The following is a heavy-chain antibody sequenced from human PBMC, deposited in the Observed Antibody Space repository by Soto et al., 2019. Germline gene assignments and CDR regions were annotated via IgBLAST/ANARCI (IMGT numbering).Heavy chain of an antibody. Sequence: QVQLQESGPGLVKPSQTLFLTCTVSGGSISSGTYYWSWIRRHPGKGLEWIGYISHSGSTYYNPSLASRISIAVDTSKNQFSLRLSSVTAADTAVYYCARDRNFFHSSGPDYWGQGTLVTVSS. J-gene: IGHJ4*02. CDR1: GGSISSGTYY. D-gene: IGHD3-22*01. V-gene: IGHV4-31*03. CDR2: ISHSGST. CDR3: ARDRNFFHSSGPDY.